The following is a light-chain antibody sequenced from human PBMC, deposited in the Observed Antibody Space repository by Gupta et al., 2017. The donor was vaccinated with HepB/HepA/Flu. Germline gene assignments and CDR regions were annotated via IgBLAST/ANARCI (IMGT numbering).Light chain of an antibody. Sequence: EIVLTQSPATLSLSPGERATLSCRASQSVSSYLAWYQQKPGQAPRLLIYDASNRATGIPARFSGSGSGTDFTLTISSLEPEDFAVYYCQQRSNWPPVFTFRPEIKVDIK. CDR1: QSVSSY. CDR3: QQRSNWPPVFT. CDR2: DAS. V-gene: IGKV3-11*01. J-gene: IGKJ3*01.